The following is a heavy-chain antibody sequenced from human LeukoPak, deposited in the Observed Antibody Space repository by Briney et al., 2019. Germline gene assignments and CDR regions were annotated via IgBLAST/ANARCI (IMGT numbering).Heavy chain of an antibody. V-gene: IGHV3-33*01. CDR3: AREGSSGADGFDI. CDR2: IWYDGSTK. J-gene: IGHJ3*02. Sequence: GGSLRLSCAASGFTFNKYDMHWARQAPGKGLEWLAVIWYDGSTKYYADSVKGRFTISRDNSKNTLYLQMNSLRAEDTAVYYCAREGSSGADGFDIWGQGTMVTVSS. D-gene: IGHD6-19*01. CDR1: GFTFNKYD.